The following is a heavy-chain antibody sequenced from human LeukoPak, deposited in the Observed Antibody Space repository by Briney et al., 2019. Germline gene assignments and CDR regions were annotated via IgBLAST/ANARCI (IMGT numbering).Heavy chain of an antibody. Sequence: GGSLRLSCAASAFTFSSYAMSWVRQAPGKGLEWVSTLSGSGSSTYYADSVKGRFTISRDNAKNSLYLQMNSLRAEDTAVYYCARGAYYYEDWGQGTLVTVSS. D-gene: IGHD3-22*01. CDR1: AFTFSSYA. V-gene: IGHV3-23*01. CDR3: ARGAYYYED. J-gene: IGHJ4*02. CDR2: LSGSGSST.